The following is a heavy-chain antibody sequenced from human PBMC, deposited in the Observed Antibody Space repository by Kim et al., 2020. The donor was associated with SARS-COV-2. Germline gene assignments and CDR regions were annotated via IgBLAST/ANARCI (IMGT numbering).Heavy chain of an antibody. CDR2: ISSDGITV. CDR3: TRDVDGAAGLWDY. V-gene: IGHV3-74*01. J-gene: IGHJ4*02. Sequence: GGSLRLSCATSGFTLSHYWMHWVRQAPGKGLVWVSRISSDGITVNYADSVRGRFTISRDNTRNTLYLQMNSLRADDTAVYYCTRDVDGAAGLWDYGGQGT. D-gene: IGHD6-13*01. CDR1: GFTLSHYW.